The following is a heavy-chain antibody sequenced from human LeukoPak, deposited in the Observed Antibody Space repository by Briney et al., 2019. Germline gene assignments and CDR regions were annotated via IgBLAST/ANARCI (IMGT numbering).Heavy chain of an antibody. CDR1: GGSISSSSYY. D-gene: IGHD2-2*01. V-gene: IGHV4-39*01. CDR3: ARHWGGVPAALDY. J-gene: IGHJ4*02. Sequence: SETLSLTCTVSGGSISSSSYYWGWISQPPGKGLEWIGSIYYSGSTYYNPSLKSRVTISVDTSKNQFSLKLSSVTAADTAVYYCARHWGGVPAALDYWGQGTLVTVSS. CDR2: IYYSGST.